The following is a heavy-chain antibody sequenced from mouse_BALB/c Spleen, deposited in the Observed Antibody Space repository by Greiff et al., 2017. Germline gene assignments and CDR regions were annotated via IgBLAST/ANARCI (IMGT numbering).Heavy chain of an antibody. D-gene: IGHD2-2*01. CDR1: GFTFSSFG. J-gene: IGHJ4*01. V-gene: IGHV5-17*02. Sequence: EVMLVESGGGLVQPGGSRKLSCAASGFTFSSFGMHWVRQAPEKGLEWVAYISSGSSTIYYADTVKGRFTISRDNPKNTLFLQMTSLRSEDTAMYYCARSLDGYDYAMDYWGQGTSVTVSS. CDR3: ARSLDGYDYAMDY. CDR2: ISSGSSTI.